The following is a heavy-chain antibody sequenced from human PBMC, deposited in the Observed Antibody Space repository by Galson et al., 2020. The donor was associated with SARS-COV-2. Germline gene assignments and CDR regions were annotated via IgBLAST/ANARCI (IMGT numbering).Heavy chain of an antibody. J-gene: IGHJ3*02. CDR2: IYYSGST. CDR3: ARVSGRITIFGVVIIDAFDI. D-gene: IGHD3-3*01. V-gene: IGHV4-30-4*01. CDR1: GGSISSGDYY. Sequence: ETSETLSLTCTVSGGSISSGDYYWSWIRQPPGKGLEWIGYIYYSGSTYYNPSLKSRVTISVDTSKNQFSLMLSSVTAADTAVYYCARVSGRITIFGVVIIDAFDIWGQGTMVTVSS.